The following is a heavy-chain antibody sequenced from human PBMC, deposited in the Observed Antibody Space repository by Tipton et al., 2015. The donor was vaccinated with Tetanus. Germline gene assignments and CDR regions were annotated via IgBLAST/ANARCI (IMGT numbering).Heavy chain of an antibody. CDR2: LYHTGVT. D-gene: IGHD3-16*01. CDR3: ARVRAILRRTLLGLYWLDP. CDR1: NGSISSGGYY. J-gene: IGHJ5*02. Sequence: TLSLTCSVSNGSISSGGYYWSWIRQYPGKGLEWIGLLYHTGVTYYNPSLQSRVAISVDTSKNQFSLEVASVTVSDTAVYYCARVRAILRRTLLGLYWLDPWGQGILVTVSS. V-gene: IGHV4-31*03.